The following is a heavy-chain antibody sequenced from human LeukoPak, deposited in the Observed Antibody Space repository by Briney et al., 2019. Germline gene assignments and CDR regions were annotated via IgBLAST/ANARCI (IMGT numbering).Heavy chain of an antibody. CDR1: GFTFSSYS. D-gene: IGHD3-10*01. V-gene: IGHV3-21*01. CDR3: ARAATSYGSGSYYNGYYFDY. CDR2: ISSSSSYM. J-gene: IGHJ4*02. Sequence: KAGGSLRLSCAASGFTFSSYSMNWVRQAPGKGLEWVSSISSSSSYMYYADSVKGRFTISRDDAKNSLYLQMNSLRAEDTAVYYCARAATSYGSGSYYNGYYFDYWGQGTLVTVSS.